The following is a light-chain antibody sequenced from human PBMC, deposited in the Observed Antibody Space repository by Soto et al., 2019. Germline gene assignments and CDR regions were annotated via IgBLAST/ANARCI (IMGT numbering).Light chain of an antibody. CDR3: QQYGSSPWT. CDR1: QSVSSSF. CDR2: GAS. Sequence: EIVLTQSPGTLSLSPGERATLSCRASQSVSSSFLAWYQQKPGQAPRLLIYGASTRATGIPDRFSGSGSGKDFTLTISRLGQEDFAVYYFQQYGSSPWTFSNGTKLDIK. V-gene: IGKV3-20*01. J-gene: IGKJ1*01.